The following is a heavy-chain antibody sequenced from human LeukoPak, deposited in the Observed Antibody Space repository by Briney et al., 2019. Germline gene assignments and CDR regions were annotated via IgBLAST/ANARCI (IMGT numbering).Heavy chain of an antibody. V-gene: IGHV3-23*01. CDR2: ITTSGGST. Sequence: GGSLRLSCAASGFTFSSYAMSWVRQAPGKGLEWVSSITTSGGSTSYADSVRGRFTISRDNSKNTLYLQMNSLRAEDTAVYYCARDLVGGWDDSSGYYYGYFDYWGQGTLVTVSS. CDR3: ARDLVGGWDDSSGYYYGYFDY. J-gene: IGHJ4*02. D-gene: IGHD3-22*01. CDR1: GFTFSSYA.